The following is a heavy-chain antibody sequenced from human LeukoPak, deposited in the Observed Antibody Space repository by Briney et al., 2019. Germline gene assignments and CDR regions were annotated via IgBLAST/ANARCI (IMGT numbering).Heavy chain of an antibody. J-gene: IGHJ5*02. CDR3: ARDNSQGDSAWWFDP. CDR1: GYTFTNNY. Sequence: GASVKVSCKASGYTFTNNYMHWVRQAPGQGLEWMGIINPSGDNTWYAQKFQGRVTMTRDMATSTDYMEVSSLKSEDTAVYYCARDNSQGDSAWWFDPSGQGTLVTVSS. D-gene: IGHD1-26*01. V-gene: IGHV1-46*01. CDR2: INPSGDNT.